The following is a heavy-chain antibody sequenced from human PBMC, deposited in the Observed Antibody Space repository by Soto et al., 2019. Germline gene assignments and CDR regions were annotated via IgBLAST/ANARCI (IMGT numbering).Heavy chain of an antibody. CDR2: MYYSGST. CDR3: ARATGXXSTWYDS. CDR1: GASVSSGSDF. Sequence: PSETLSLTCVVSGASVSSGSDFWSWIRQPPGKGLEWLGYMYYSGSTKYNPSLKSRATISADTSKNQFSLKLFSVTAADTARYYCARATGXXSTWYDSWGQGSQVTVSS. D-gene: IGHD6-13*01. V-gene: IGHV4-61*01. J-gene: IGHJ5*01.